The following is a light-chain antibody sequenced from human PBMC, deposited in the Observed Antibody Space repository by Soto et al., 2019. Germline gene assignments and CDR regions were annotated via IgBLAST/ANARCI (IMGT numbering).Light chain of an antibody. Sequence: QTVVTQEPSFSVSPGGTVTLTFALNSGSVSTNYFPSWYQQTPGQAPRTLIYSTNIRSSGVPDRFSGSILGNKAALTITGAQADDDSDYFCALYMGRGIVIFGGGTKLTVL. CDR1: SGSVSTNYF. J-gene: IGLJ2*01. CDR2: STN. CDR3: ALYMGRGIVI. V-gene: IGLV8-61*01.